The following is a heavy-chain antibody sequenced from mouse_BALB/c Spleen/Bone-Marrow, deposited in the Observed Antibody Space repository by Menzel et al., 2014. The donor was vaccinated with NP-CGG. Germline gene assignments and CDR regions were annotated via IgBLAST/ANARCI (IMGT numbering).Heavy chain of an antibody. Sequence: VQLKDSGAELVKPGASVKLSCTASGFNIKDTYMHWVKQRPEQGLEWIGRIDPANGNTKYDPKFQGKATITADTSTNTAYLQLSSLTSEDTAVYYCALYYDYDIGYWGQGTPLTVSS. V-gene: IGHV14-3*02. CDR1: GFNIKDTY. J-gene: IGHJ2*01. CDR2: IDPANGNT. CDR3: ALYYDYDIGY. D-gene: IGHD2-4*01.